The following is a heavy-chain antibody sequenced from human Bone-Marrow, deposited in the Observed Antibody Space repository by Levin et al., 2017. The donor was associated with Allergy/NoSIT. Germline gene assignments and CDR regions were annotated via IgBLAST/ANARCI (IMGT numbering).Heavy chain of an antibody. V-gene: IGHV3-21*01. CDR3: ARVSGGGSS. CDR1: GLIFNHYH. D-gene: IGHD2-15*01. J-gene: IGHJ4*02. Sequence: GESLKISCAASGLIFNHYHMNWLRQAPGKGLEWVASLSSNSTYKFYADSVKGRFTVSRDNAKNSLFLQMNSLTAEDTAVHYCARVSGGGSSWGQGTLVTVSS. CDR2: LSSNSTYK.